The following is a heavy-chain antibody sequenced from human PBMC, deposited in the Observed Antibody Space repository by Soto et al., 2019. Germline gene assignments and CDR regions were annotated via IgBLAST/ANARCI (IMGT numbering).Heavy chain of an antibody. CDR2: ISYDGSNK. J-gene: IGHJ6*02. CDR3: AKDSAAGYSYGWYYYYGMDV. V-gene: IGHV3-30*18. CDR1: GFTFSSYG. D-gene: IGHD5-18*01. Sequence: HPGGSLRLSCAASGFTFSSYGMHWVRQAPGKGLEWVAVISYDGSNKYYADSVKGRFTISRDNSKNTLYLQMNSLRAEDTAVYYCAKDSAAGYSYGWYYYYGMDVWGQGTTVTVSS.